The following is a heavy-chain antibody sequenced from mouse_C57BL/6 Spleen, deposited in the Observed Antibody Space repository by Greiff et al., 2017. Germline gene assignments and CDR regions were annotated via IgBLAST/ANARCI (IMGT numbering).Heavy chain of an antibody. CDR3: ARLITTRYFDV. J-gene: IGHJ1*03. CDR2: ISSGGSYT. CDR1: GFTFSSYG. V-gene: IGHV5-6*02. D-gene: IGHD1-1*01. Sequence: DVKLVESGGDLVKPGGSLKLSCAASGFTFSSYGMSWVRQTPDKRLEWVATISSGGSYTYYPDSVKGRFTISRDNAKNTLYLQMSSLKSEDTAMYYCARLITTRYFDVWGTGTTVTVSS.